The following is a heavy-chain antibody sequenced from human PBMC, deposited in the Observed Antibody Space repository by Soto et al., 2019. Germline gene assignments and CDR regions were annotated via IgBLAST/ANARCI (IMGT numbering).Heavy chain of an antibody. V-gene: IGHV1-69*01. Sequence: QVQLVQSGAEVKKPGSSVKVSCKASGGTFSSYAISWVRQAPGQGLEWMGGIIPIFGTANYAQKFQGRVTITADESTSTAYMELSSLRSEDTAVYYCARSPYQLLLYNYYYYGMDVWGQGTTVTVSS. D-gene: IGHD2-2*01. CDR2: IIPIFGTA. CDR3: ARSPYQLLLYNYYYYGMDV. CDR1: GGTFSSYA. J-gene: IGHJ6*02.